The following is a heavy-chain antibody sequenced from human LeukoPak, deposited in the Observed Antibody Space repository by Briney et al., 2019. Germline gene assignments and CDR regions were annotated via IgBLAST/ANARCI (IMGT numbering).Heavy chain of an antibody. J-gene: IGHJ5*02. CDR1: GFTFINYY. CDR2: INPNSGGT. D-gene: IGHD3-10*01. Sequence: ASVKVSCKASGFTFINYYMHWVRQAPGQGLEWMGWINPNSGGTNCAQKFQGRVTMTRDTSISTAYMELSRLRSDDTAVYYCARSGELSNWFDPWGQGTLVTVSS. V-gene: IGHV1-2*02. CDR3: ARSGELSNWFDP.